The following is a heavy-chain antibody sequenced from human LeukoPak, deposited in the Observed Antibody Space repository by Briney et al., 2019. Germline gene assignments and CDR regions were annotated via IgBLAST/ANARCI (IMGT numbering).Heavy chain of an antibody. CDR1: GFTFSTYG. V-gene: IGHV3-30*02. CDR2: IRYDGSNK. J-gene: IGHJ5*02. Sequence: GGSLRLSCAASGFTFSTYGIHWVRQAPGKGLEWVAFIRYDGSNKYYADSVKGGFTISRDNSKNTLYLQMNSLRAENTAVDYXXXXXXAXXXXXXXXFDPWXQGXLVTVSS. CDR3: XXXXXAXXXXXXXXFDP.